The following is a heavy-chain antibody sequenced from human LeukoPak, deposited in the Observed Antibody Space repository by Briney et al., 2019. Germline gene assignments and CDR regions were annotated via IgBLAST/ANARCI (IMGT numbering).Heavy chain of an antibody. CDR3: ASAPRYRSSTSCYDYFDY. J-gene: IGHJ4*02. CDR2: IYYSGST. V-gene: IGHV4-59*01. Sequence: PSETLSLTCTVSGGSISSYYWSWIRQPPGEGLEWIGYIYYSGSTNYNPSLKSRVTISVDTSKNQFSLKLSSVTAADTAVYYCASAPRYRSSTSCYDYFDYWGQGTLVTVSS. CDR1: GGSISSYY. D-gene: IGHD2-2*01.